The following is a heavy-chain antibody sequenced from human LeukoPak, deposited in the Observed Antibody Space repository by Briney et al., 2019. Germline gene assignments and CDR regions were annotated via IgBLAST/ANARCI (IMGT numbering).Heavy chain of an antibody. CDR2: INPNSGNT. J-gene: IGHJ6*03. V-gene: IGHV1-8*03. CDR3: ARVVGYYGSGWKQKAYYYYMDV. D-gene: IGHD3-10*01. Sequence: ASVKVSCKASGYTFTDYYIHWVRQAPGQGLEWMGWINPNSGNTGYAQKFQGRVTITRNTSISTAYMELSSLRSEDTAVYYCARVVGYYGSGWKQKAYYYYMDVWGKGTTVTVSS. CDR1: GYTFTDYY.